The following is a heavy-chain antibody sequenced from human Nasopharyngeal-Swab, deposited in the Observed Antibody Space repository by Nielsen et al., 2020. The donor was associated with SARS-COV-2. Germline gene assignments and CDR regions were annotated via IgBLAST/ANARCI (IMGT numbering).Heavy chain of an antibody. D-gene: IGHD6-19*01. CDR2: IYYSGST. J-gene: IGHJ3*02. CDR1: GGSISSSSYY. V-gene: IGHV4-39*01. CDR3: ARHSLAVAGSKGAFDI. Sequence: SETLSLTCTVSGGSISSSSYYWGWIRQPPGQGLEWIGSIYYSGSTYYNPSLKSRVTISVDTSKNQFSLKLSSVTAADTAVYYCARHSLAVAGSKGAFDIWGQGTMVTVSS.